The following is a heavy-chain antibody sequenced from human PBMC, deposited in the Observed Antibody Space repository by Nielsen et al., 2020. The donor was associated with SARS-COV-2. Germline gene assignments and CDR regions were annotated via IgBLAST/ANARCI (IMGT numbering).Heavy chain of an antibody. V-gene: IGHV4-30-2*01. CDR2: IYHSGRT. D-gene: IGHD3-16*01. J-gene: IGHJ3*02. CDR1: GGSISSGGYS. Sequence: SATLSLTCAVSGGSISSGGYSWSWIRQPPGKGLEWIGYIYHSGRTYYNPSLKSRVTISVDRSKNQFSLKLSSVTAADTAVYYCARGGRITFGGADDAFDICGQGTMVTVSS. CDR3: ARGGRITFGGADDAFDI.